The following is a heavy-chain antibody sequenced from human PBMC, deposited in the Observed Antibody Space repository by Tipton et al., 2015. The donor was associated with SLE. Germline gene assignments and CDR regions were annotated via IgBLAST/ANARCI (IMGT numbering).Heavy chain of an antibody. CDR1: GFTFNTYS. J-gene: IGHJ4*02. Sequence: SLRLSCAVSGFTFNTYSMNWVRQAPGKGLEWVSYISAGGTTTHYADSVKGRFIISADNAKNSLYLQMNSLRAEDTAVYYCATGNFGGRGYWGQGILVTVSS. CDR2: ISAGGTTT. CDR3: ATGNFGGRGY. V-gene: IGHV3-48*01. D-gene: IGHD2-21*01.